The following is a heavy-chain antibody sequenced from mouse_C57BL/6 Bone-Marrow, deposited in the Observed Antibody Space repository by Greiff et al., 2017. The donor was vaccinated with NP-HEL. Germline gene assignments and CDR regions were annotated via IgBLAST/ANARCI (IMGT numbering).Heavy chain of an antibody. Sequence: DVKLVESGGDLVKPGGSLKLSCAASGFTFSSYGMSWVRQTPDKRLEWVATISSGGSYTYYPDSVKGRFTISRDNAKNTLYLQMSSLKSEDTAMYYCARARVYYDYDEGFAYWGQGTLVTVSA. J-gene: IGHJ3*01. V-gene: IGHV5-6*02. CDR2: ISSGGSYT. CDR1: GFTFSSYG. D-gene: IGHD2-4*01. CDR3: ARARVYYDYDEGFAY.